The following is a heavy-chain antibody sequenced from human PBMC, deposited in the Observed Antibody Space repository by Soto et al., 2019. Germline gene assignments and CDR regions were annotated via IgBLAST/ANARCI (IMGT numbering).Heavy chain of an antibody. D-gene: IGHD3-9*01. CDR2: ISGSGGAT. Sequence: EVQVLESGGGLVQPGGSLRLSCAASGFTFRNYAMSWVRQAPGKGLEWVSSISGSGGATHHADSVQGRLTISRDNSENKLYLQMNSLRAEDTAQYYCVKDYHYDSLTGYRPFDYWGQGTLVIVSS. CDR3: VKDYHYDSLTGYRPFDY. CDR1: GFTFRNYA. V-gene: IGHV3-23*01. J-gene: IGHJ4*02.